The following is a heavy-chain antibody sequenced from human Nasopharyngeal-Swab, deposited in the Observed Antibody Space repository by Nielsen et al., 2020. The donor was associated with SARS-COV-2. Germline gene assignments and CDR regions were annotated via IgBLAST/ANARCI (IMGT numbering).Heavy chain of an antibody. Sequence: ASVKVSCKASGYTFINHDINWVRQSTGQGLEWMGWISPNSGNTGYAQKFQGRVTMTRNTSTSTAYLELSSLRSEDTAVYYCARGGSSLGANLEDPWDQGTLVIVSS. D-gene: IGHD3-10*01. V-gene: IGHV1-8*01. CDR2: ISPNSGNT. CDR1: GYTFINHD. J-gene: IGHJ5*02. CDR3: ARGGSSLGANLEDP.